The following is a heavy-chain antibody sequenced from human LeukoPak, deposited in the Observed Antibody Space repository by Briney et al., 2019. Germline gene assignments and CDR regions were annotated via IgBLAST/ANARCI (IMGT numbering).Heavy chain of an antibody. CDR3: TINYGDNSY. Sequence: ASVKVSCKASGGTFSSHAISWVRQAPGQGLEWMGGIIPIFGTANYAQKFQGRVTITADKSTSTAYMELSSLRSEDTAVYYCTINYGDNSYWGQGTLVTVSS. J-gene: IGHJ4*02. V-gene: IGHV1-69*06. CDR1: GGTFSSHA. CDR2: IIPIFGTA. D-gene: IGHD4-17*01.